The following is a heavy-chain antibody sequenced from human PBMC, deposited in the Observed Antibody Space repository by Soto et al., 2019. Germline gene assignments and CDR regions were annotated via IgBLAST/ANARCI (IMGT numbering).Heavy chain of an antibody. CDR2: ISTGNSNT. CDR3: ASGHCSGDCHSAY. Sequence: ASVKVSCKASGYTFTNYPMHWVRQASGQGLEWLGWISTGNSNTKCSQRFQGRVTITWDTSATTTYIELTSLRSEDTAVYYCASGHCSGDCHSAYWGQGTLVTVSS. J-gene: IGHJ4*02. V-gene: IGHV1-3*04. D-gene: IGHD2-21*02. CDR1: GYTFTNYP.